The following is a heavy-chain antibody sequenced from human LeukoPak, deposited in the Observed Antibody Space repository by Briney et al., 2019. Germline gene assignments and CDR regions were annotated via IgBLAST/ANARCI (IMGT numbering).Heavy chain of an antibody. D-gene: IGHD5/OR15-5a*01. J-gene: IGHJ4*02. Sequence: GGSLRLSCAASGFTFSSYEMNWVRQAPGKGLEWVSYISSSGSTIYYADSVKGRFTISRDNAKNSLYLQMNSLRAEDTAVYYCARDRGIVSTTTQYYFDFWGQGTLVTVSS. CDR2: ISSSGSTI. V-gene: IGHV3-48*03. CDR1: GFTFSSYE. CDR3: ARDRGIVSTTTQYYFDF.